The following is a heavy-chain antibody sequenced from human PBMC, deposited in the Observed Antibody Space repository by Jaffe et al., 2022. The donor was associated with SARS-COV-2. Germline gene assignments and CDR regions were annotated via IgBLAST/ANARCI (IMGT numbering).Heavy chain of an antibody. D-gene: IGHD4-4*01. CDR2: ISSRSSTI. J-gene: IGHJ4*02. CDR1: GFSFSDYS. CDR3: ARAPYTNHYYFDF. V-gene: IGHV3-48*01. Sequence: EVQLMESGGGLVQPGGSLRLSCAASGFSFSDYSMNWVRQAPGKGLEWISYISSRSSTIYYTESVKGRFTISRDNAKDSLFLQMNRLRVEDTALYYCARAPYTNHYYFDFWGQGALVTVSS.